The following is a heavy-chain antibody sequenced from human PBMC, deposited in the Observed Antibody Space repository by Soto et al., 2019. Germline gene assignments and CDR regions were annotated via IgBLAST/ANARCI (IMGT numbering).Heavy chain of an antibody. D-gene: IGHD5-18*01. V-gene: IGHV4-30-4*01. J-gene: IGHJ4*02. CDR2: IYYSGTT. Sequence: SETLSLTCTVSGASISSGAYYWSWIRQPPGKGLECIGYIYYSGTTYYTPSLRSRVTMSVDTSKNQFSLKLSSVTAADTAVYFCASAPYSYGSYFFDNCGQGALVTVSS. CDR1: GASISSGAYY. CDR3: ASAPYSYGSYFFDN.